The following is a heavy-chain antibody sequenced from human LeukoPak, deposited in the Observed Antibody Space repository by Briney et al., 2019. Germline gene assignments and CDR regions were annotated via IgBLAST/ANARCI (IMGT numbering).Heavy chain of an antibody. V-gene: IGHV4-59*12. CDR2: IYYSGST. CDR3: AGEPRYSDWGAFDI. CDR1: GGSISSYY. Sequence: SETLSLTCTVSGGSISSYYWSWIRQPPGKGLEWIGYIYYSGSTNYNPSLKSRVTISVDTSKNQFSLKLSSVTAADTAVYYCAGEPRYSDWGAFDIWGQGTMVTVSS. J-gene: IGHJ3*02. D-gene: IGHD5-18*01.